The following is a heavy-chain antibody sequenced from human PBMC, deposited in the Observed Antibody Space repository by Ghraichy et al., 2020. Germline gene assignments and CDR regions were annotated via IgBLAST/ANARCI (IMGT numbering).Heavy chain of an antibody. D-gene: IGHD6-19*01. Sequence: SETLSLTCTVSGGSMRGYYWSWIRQRPRTGLEWIGYICYSCSSNSNPSLTRRATISLYTSTAQFSLNLSPVFAADTAGYYCASGSLYGYSGGWYYWFDPWGQGTQVTVSS. CDR3: ASGSLYGYSGGWYYWFDP. V-gene: IGHV4-59*01. CDR1: GGSMRGYY. CDR2: ICYSCSS. J-gene: IGHJ5*02.